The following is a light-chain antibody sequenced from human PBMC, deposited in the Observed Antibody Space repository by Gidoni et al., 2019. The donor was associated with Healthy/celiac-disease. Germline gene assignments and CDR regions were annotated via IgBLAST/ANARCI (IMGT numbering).Light chain of an antibody. CDR2: GAS. CDR3: QQYGSSPGFT. J-gene: IGKJ3*01. V-gene: IGKV3-20*01. Sequence: EIVLTQSPGTLSLSPGERATLPCRASQSVSSSYLAWYQQKPGQAPRLLNYGASSRATGIPDRFSGSGSGTDFTLTISRLEPEDFAVYYCQQYGSSPGFTFGPGTKVDIK. CDR1: QSVSSSY.